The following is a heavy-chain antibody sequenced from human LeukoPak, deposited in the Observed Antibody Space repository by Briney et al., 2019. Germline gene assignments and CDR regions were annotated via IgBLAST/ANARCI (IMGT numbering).Heavy chain of an antibody. V-gene: IGHV1-2*02. J-gene: IGHJ6*03. CDR2: INPNSGGT. Sequence: ASVKVSCKASGYTFTGRYIHWVRQAPGQGLEWMGWINPNSGGTNYAQEFQGRVTMTRDTSISTAYMELSRLRSDDTAVYYCATFLGVGGPGSGYYYYYMDVWGKGTTVTVSS. D-gene: IGHD2-21*01. CDR1: GYTFTGRY. CDR3: ATFLGVGGPGSGYYYYYMDV.